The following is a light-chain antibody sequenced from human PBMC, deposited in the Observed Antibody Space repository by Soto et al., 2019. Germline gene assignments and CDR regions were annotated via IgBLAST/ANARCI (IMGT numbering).Light chain of an antibody. CDR3: QQYNTYS. J-gene: IGKJ1*01. CDR1: QSISNW. V-gene: IGKV1-5*01. Sequence: DIQMTQSPSTLPASVGDRVTITCRASQSISNWLVWYQQKPGTAPKLLIYHASTLESGVPSRFSGSGSGTEFSLTSSSLQPDDFATYYCQQYNTYSFGQGTKVEIK. CDR2: HAS.